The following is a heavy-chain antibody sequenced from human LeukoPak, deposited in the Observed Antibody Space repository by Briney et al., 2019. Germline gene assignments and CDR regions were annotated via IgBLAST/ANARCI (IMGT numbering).Heavy chain of an antibody. CDR2: ISWNSGSI. CDR3: AKEHYGAFDI. Sequence: GGSLRLSCAASGFTFDDYAMHWVRQAPGKGLEWVSGISWNSGSIGYADSVKGRFTISRDNAKNSLYLQMNSLRAEDTALYYCAKEHYGAFDIWGQGIMVTVSS. D-gene: IGHD4-17*01. J-gene: IGHJ3*02. V-gene: IGHV3-9*01. CDR1: GFTFDDYA.